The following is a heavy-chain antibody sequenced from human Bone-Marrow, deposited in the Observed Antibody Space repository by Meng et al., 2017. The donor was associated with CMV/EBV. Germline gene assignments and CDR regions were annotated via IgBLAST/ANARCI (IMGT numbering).Heavy chain of an antibody. J-gene: IGHJ4*02. V-gene: IGHV1-8*01. Sequence: ASVKVSCKASGYTFTSYDINWVRQATGQGLEWMGWMNPNSGNTGYAQKFQGRVTMTRNTSISTAYMELSSLRSEDTAVYYCARGQRKTIFGVVIIEGPGTIYYFDYWGQGTLVTVSS. CDR2: MNPNSGNT. CDR1: GYTFTSYD. CDR3: ARGQRKTIFGVVIIEGPGTIYYFDY. D-gene: IGHD3-3*01.